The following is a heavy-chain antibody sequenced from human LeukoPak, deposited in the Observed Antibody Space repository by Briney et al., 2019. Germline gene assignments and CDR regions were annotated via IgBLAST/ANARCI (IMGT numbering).Heavy chain of an antibody. CDR1: GGTFSSYA. V-gene: IGHV1-69*04. Sequence: GASVKVSCKASGGTFSSYAISWVRQAPGQGLEWMGRTIPILGIANYAQKFQGRVTITADKSTSTAYVELSSLRSEDTAVYYCARASHRQGAFDIWGQGTMVTVSS. CDR2: TIPILGIA. J-gene: IGHJ3*02. CDR3: ARASHRQGAFDI. D-gene: IGHD1-14*01.